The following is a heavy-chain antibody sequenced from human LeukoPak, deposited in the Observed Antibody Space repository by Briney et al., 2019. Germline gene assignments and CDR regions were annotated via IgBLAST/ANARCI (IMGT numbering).Heavy chain of an antibody. CDR1: GGSISSYY. CDR2: IYYSGST. CDR3: ARGDYGYSWFDP. Sequence: SETLSLTCTVSGGSISSYYWSRIRQPPGKGLEWIGYIYYSGSTNYNPSLKSRVTISVDTSKNQFSLKLSSVTAADTAVYYCARGDYGYSWFDPWGQGTLVTVSS. J-gene: IGHJ5*02. D-gene: IGHD4-17*01. V-gene: IGHV4-59*01.